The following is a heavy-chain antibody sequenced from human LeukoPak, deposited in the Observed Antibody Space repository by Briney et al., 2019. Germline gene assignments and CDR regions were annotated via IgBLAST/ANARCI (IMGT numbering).Heavy chain of an antibody. CDR3: ARGTAAAGTIAGLIFDY. J-gene: IGHJ4*02. Sequence: GGSLRLSCAASGFTFSSYSMNWVRQAPGKGLEWVSSISSSSSYIYYAGSVKGRFTISRDNAKNSLYLQMNSLRAEDTAVYYCARGTAAAGTIAGLIFDYWGQGTLVTVSS. CDR2: ISSSSSYI. CDR1: GFTFSSYS. V-gene: IGHV3-21*01. D-gene: IGHD6-13*01.